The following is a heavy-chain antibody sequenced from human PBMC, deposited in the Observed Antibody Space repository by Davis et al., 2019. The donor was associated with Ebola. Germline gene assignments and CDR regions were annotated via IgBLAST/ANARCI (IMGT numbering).Heavy chain of an antibody. D-gene: IGHD1-14*01. V-gene: IGHV3-13*01. CDR1: GFTFSSYD. Sequence: PGGSLRLSCAASGFTFSSYDMHWVRQATGKGLEWVSAIGTAGDTYYPGSVKGRFTISRENAKNSLYLQMNSLRAEDTAVYYCARVLRAYNRYYGMDVWGQGTTVTVSS. CDR3: ARVLRAYNRYYGMDV. J-gene: IGHJ6*02. CDR2: IGTAGDT.